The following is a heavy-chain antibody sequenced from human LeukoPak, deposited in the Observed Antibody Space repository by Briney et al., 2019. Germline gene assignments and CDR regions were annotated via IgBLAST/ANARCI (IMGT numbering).Heavy chain of an antibody. CDR1: GGSISSGGYY. D-gene: IGHD4-17*01. V-gene: IGHV4-31*03. CDR3: ARGGMNDYGDYYAFAI. J-gene: IGHJ3*02. CDR2: IYYSGST. Sequence: TLSLTCTVSGGSISSGGYYWSWIRQHPGKGLEWIGYIYYSGSTYYNPSLKSRVTISVDTSKNQFSLKLSSVTAADTAVYYCARGGMNDYGDYYAFAIWGQGTMVTVSS.